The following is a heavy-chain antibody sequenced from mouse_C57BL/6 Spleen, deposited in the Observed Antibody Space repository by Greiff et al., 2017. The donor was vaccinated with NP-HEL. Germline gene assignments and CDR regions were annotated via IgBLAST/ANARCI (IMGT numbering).Heavy chain of an antibody. J-gene: IGHJ2*01. Sequence: VQLQQSGAELVKPGASVKLSCKASGYTFTSYWMQWVKQRPGQGLEWIGEIDPSDSYTNYNQKFKGKATLTVDTSSSTAYMQLSSLTSEDSAVYYCARSLDSSGYDYFDYWGQGTTLTVSS. D-gene: IGHD3-2*02. CDR3: ARSLDSSGYDYFDY. CDR1: GYTFTSYW. CDR2: IDPSDSYT. V-gene: IGHV1-50*01.